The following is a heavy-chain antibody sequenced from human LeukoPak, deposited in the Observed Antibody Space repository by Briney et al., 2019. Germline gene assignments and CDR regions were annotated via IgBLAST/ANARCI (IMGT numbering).Heavy chain of an antibody. D-gene: IGHD2-15*01. CDR2: INPNSGGT. V-gene: IGHV1-2*06. CDR1: GYTFTDYY. CDR3: ASEHCSGGSCYCLY. J-gene: IGHJ4*02. Sequence: ASVKVSCKASGYTFTDYYMYWVQQAPGQGLEWMGRINPNSGGTNYGQKFQGRVTMTRDTSISTAYMELSRLTSDDTAVYYCASEHCSGGSCYCLYWGQGTLVTVSS.